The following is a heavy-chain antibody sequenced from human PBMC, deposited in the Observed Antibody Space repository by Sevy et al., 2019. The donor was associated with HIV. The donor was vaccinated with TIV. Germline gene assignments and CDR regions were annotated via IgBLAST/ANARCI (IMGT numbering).Heavy chain of an antibody. D-gene: IGHD5-18*01. Sequence: GSVKVSCKASGLTFTSYYMHWVRQAPGQGLEWMGMTNPGGGGTSYAQKFQGRVTMTRDTSTSTVLMELSSLRSEDTAVYYCAAGPEIALWSPPVGHWGQGTLVTVSS. CDR3: AAGPEIALWSPPVGH. CDR1: GLTFTSYY. J-gene: IGHJ4*02. V-gene: IGHV1-46*01. CDR2: TNPGGGGT.